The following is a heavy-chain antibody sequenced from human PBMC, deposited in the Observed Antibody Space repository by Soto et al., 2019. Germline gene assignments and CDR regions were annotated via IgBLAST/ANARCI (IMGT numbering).Heavy chain of an antibody. CDR3: ARAERGSLFDY. CDR1: GASIRSDY. Sequence: PSETLSLTCAVSGASIRSDYWSWIRQIPGRGLEWIGYIYDSERTNYNPSLRSRVTISADTSKNQFSLKLSSVTAADTAVYYCARAERGSLFDYWGQGTLVTVSS. J-gene: IGHJ4*02. D-gene: IGHD5-12*01. CDR2: IYDSERT. V-gene: IGHV4-4*09.